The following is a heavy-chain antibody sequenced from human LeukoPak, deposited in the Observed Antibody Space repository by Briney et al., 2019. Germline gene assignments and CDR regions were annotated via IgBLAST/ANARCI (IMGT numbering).Heavy chain of an antibody. CDR2: MSYDGTSE. CDR3: AKIYYYDSSGYYYRSFYFDY. J-gene: IGHJ4*02. Sequence: GGSLRLSCAASGFTFSSYAMHWVRQPPGKRLEWVAVMSYDGTSEYYADSVKGRFTISRDNSKNTLYLQMNSLRAEDTAVYYCAKIYYYDSSGYYYRSFYFDYWGQGTLVTVSS. V-gene: IGHV3-30-3*02. CDR1: GFTFSSYA. D-gene: IGHD3-22*01.